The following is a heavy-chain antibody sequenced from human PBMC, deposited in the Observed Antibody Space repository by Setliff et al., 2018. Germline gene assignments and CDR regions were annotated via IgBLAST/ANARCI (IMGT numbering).Heavy chain of an antibody. CDR1: GYTFMTYW. V-gene: IGHV5-51*01. CDR2: IYPGDSDT. CDR3: ARSPLDDAFDI. J-gene: IGHJ3*02. Sequence: GESLKISCKGSGYTFMTYWIGWVRQMPGKGLEWMGIIYPGDSDTTYSPSFQGQVTISVDKSISTVYLHWSSLKASDTAMYYCARSPLDDAFDIWGQGTMVTVSS.